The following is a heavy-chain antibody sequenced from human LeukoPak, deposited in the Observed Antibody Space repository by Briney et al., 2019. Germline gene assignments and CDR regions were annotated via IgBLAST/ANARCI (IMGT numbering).Heavy chain of an antibody. V-gene: IGHV1-69*01. Sequence: GASVMVSCKASGGTFSSYAISWVRQAPGQGLEWMGGIIPIFGTANYAQKFQGRVTITADESTSTAYMELSSLRSEDTAVYYCARGGLYCSGGSCLRFDPWGQGTLVTVSS. CDR2: IIPIFGTA. CDR1: GGTFSSYA. D-gene: IGHD2-15*01. J-gene: IGHJ5*02. CDR3: ARGGLYCSGGSCLRFDP.